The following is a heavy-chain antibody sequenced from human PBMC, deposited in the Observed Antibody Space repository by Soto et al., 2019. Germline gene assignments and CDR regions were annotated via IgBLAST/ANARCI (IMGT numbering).Heavy chain of an antibody. CDR1: GFTFDDYA. CDR3: AKGRGGSGSLTPRVDF. V-gene: IGHV3-23*04. Sequence: EVQLVESGGGLVQPGRSLRLSCAASGFTFDDYAIHWVRQAPGKGLEWVSAISGGGDTTSYADSVKGRFTVSRDGSKNTLYLQMSSLRAEDTALYYCAKGRGGSGSLTPRVDFWGQGTLVTVSS. CDR2: ISGGGDTT. D-gene: IGHD3-10*01. J-gene: IGHJ4*02.